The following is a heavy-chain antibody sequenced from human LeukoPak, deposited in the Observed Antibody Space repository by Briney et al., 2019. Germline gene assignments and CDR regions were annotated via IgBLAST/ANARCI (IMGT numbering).Heavy chain of an antibody. CDR2: ISWDGGST. CDR3: ATLSSSSLGDY. J-gene: IGHJ4*02. V-gene: IGHV3-43*01. Sequence: GGSLRLSCAASGFTFDDYTMHWVRQAPGKGLEWVSLISWDGGSTYYADSVKGRFTISRDNSKNSLYLQMNSLRTEDTALYYCATLSSSSLGDYWGQGTLVTVSS. D-gene: IGHD6-13*01. CDR1: GFTFDDYT.